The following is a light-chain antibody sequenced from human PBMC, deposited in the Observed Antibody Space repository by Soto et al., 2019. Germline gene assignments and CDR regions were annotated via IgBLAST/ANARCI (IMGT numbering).Light chain of an antibody. J-gene: IGKJ1*01. Sequence: EIVLTQSPGTLSLSPGERATLSCRASQSVSSSYLAWYQQKPGQAPRLLIYGASSRATGIPDRFSGSGSGTDFTLTISRREPEDFAVYYWQQSGSSPETFGQGTKVEIK. V-gene: IGKV3-20*01. CDR1: QSVSSSY. CDR3: QQSGSSPET. CDR2: GAS.